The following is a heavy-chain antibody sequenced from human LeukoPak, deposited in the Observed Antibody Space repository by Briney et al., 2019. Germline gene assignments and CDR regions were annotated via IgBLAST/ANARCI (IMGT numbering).Heavy chain of an antibody. CDR2: IYSGGST. V-gene: IGHV3-66*01. CDR1: GFTVSSNY. J-gene: IGHJ4*02. D-gene: IGHD6-13*01. Sequence: GGSLRLSCAASGFTVSSNYVSWVRQAPGKGLEWVSVIYSGGSTYYADSVKGRFTISRDNSKNTLYLQMNSLRAEDTAVYYCAREYSSSTGFDYWGQGTLVTVSS. CDR3: AREYSSSTGFDY.